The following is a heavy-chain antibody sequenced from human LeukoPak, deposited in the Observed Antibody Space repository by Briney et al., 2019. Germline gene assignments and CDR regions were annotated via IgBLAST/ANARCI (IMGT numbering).Heavy chain of an antibody. J-gene: IGHJ6*02. V-gene: IGHV4-61*05. Sequence: SETLSLTCTVSGGSISSSSYYWGWIRQPPGKGLEWIGYIYYSGSTNYNPSLKSRVTISVDTSKNQFSLKLSSVTAADTAVYYCARSPSGYSSSWYAASRWSYYYGMDVWGQGTTVTVSS. CDR2: IYYSGST. CDR3: ARSPSGYSSSWYAASRWSYYYGMDV. D-gene: IGHD6-13*01. CDR1: GGSISSSSYY.